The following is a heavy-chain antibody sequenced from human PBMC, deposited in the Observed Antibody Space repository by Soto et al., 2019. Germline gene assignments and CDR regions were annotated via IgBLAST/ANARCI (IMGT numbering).Heavy chain of an antibody. Sequence: GESLKISCKGSGYSFTSYWIGWVRQMPGKGLEWMGIIYPGDSDTRYSPSFQGQVTISADKSISTAYLQWSSLKASDTAMYYCASHRGRSWEYYYMDVWGKGTTVTVSS. CDR1: GYSFTSYW. CDR3: ASHRGRSWEYYYMDV. CDR2: IYPGDSDT. D-gene: IGHD1-26*01. J-gene: IGHJ6*03. V-gene: IGHV5-51*01.